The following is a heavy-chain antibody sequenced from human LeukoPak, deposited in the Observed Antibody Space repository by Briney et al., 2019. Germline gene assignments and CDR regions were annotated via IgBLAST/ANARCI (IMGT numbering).Heavy chain of an antibody. CDR1: GGTFSSYT. Sequence: SVKVSCKASGGTFSSYTISWVRQAPGQGLEWMGRIIPILGIANYAQEFQGRVTNTADKSTSTAYRELKSLRSEDRAVYCCARDLPGEAAAADWGQGTLVTVSS. J-gene: IGHJ4*02. D-gene: IGHD6-13*01. CDR3: ARDLPGEAAAAD. CDR2: IIPILGIA. V-gene: IGHV1-69*04.